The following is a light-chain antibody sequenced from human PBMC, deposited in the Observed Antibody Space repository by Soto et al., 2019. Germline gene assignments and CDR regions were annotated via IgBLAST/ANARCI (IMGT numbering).Light chain of an antibody. V-gene: IGKV3-15*01. CDR1: QSIGIN. CDR2: GAS. J-gene: IGKJ2*01. Sequence: EIVMTQSPATLSVSTGESATLSCRASQSIGINVAWYQQRPGQAPRLLISGASTRASGIPARFSGSGSGTEFTLTISSLQSEDFAIYYCQQYNNWPPYIFGQGTKVDIK. CDR3: QQYNNWPPYI.